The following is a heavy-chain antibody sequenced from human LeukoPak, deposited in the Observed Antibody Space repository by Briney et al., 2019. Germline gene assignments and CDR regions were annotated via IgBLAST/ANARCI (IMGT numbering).Heavy chain of an antibody. Sequence: PSETLSLTCAVYGGSLSGYYWSWIRQPPGKGLEWIGEINHSGSTNYNPSLKSRVTISVDTSKNQFSLKLSSVTAADTAVYYCARVRNRGAHYFDYWGQGTLVTVSS. D-gene: IGHD2/OR15-2a*01. J-gene: IGHJ4*02. V-gene: IGHV4-34*01. CDR2: INHSGST. CDR1: GGSLSGYY. CDR3: ARVRNRGAHYFDY.